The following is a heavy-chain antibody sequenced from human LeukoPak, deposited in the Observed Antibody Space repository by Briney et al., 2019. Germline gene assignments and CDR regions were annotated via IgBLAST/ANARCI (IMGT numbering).Heavy chain of an antibody. CDR3: ARDGGSSIDY. CDR1: GITLSNYG. CDR2: IRYDESKE. Sequence: GGSLRLSCAASGITLSNYGMHWVRQAPGKGLEWVAVIRYDESKEYYADSVKGRFTISRDTSENMMYLQMNSLRAEDTAVYYCARDGGSSIDYWGQGALVTVSS. J-gene: IGHJ4*02. V-gene: IGHV3-33*01. D-gene: IGHD6-13*01.